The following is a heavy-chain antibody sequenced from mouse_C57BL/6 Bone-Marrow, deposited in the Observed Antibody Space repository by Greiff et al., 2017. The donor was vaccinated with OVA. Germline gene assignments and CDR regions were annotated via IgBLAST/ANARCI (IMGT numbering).Heavy chain of an antibody. J-gene: IGHJ1*03. D-gene: IGHD2-12*01. CDR1: GYTFTSYW. V-gene: IGHV1-55*01. CDR3: ARDSLYDRNWYFDV. CDR2: IYPGSGST. Sequence: QVQLQQPGAELVKPGASVKMSCKASGYTFTSYWITWVKQRPGQGLEWIGDIYPGSGSTNYNEKFKSKATLTVDTSSSTAYMQLSSLTSEDSAVYYCARDSLYDRNWYFDVWGTGTTVTVSS.